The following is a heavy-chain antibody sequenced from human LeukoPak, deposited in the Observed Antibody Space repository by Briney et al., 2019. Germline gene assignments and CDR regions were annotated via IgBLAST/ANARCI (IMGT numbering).Heavy chain of an antibody. CDR3: AREYLYSSSWYPSSYYYYGMDV. CDR2: ISGSGGST. J-gene: IGHJ6*02. CDR1: GFTFSSYA. Sequence: GGSLRLSCAASGFTFSSYAMSWVRQAPGKGLEWVSAISGSGGSTYYADSVKGRFTISRDNSKNTLYLQMNSLRAEDTAVYYCAREYLYSSSWYPSSYYYYGMDVWGQGTTVTVSS. V-gene: IGHV3-23*01. D-gene: IGHD6-13*01.